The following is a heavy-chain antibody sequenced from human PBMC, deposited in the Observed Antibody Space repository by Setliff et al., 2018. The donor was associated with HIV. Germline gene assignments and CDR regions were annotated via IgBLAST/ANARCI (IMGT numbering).Heavy chain of an antibody. CDR2: INPSGGST. J-gene: IGHJ6*03. D-gene: IGHD4-4*01. CDR1: GGTFSSYS. V-gene: IGHV1-46*01. Sequence: ASVKVSCKASGGTFSSYSISWVRQAPGQGLEWMGIINPSGGSTTYAQKFQGRVTMTRDTSTSTVYMELSSLRSEDTAGYYCARDAFDYTAYYYSYMDVWGKGTTVTVSS. CDR3: ARDAFDYTAYYYSYMDV.